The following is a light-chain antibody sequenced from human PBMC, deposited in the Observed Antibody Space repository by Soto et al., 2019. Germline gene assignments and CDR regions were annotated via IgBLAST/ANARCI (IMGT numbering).Light chain of an antibody. J-gene: IGKJ1*01. CDR1: QSVSSK. CDR2: GAS. Sequence: EILMTQSPATLSVSPGGRATLSCRASQSVSSKLAWYQQKPGQAPRLLIYGASTRATGIPARFSGSGSGTAFTLTISSLQSEDFAVYYCQQYSNWWTFGQGTKVEIK. CDR3: QQYSNWWT. V-gene: IGKV3-15*01.